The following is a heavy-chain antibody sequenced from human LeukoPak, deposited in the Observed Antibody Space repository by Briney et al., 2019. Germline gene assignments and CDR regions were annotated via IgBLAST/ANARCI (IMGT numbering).Heavy chain of an antibody. CDR1: GFTFSSYA. CDR3: ARGNGQLWVYFDY. Sequence: GGSLRLSCAASGFTFSSYAMHWVRQAPGKGLEWVAVISYDGSNKYYADSVKGRFTISRDNSKNTLYLQMNSLRAEDTAVYYCARGNGQLWVYFDYWGQGTLVTVSS. J-gene: IGHJ4*02. V-gene: IGHV3-30-3*01. D-gene: IGHD5-18*01. CDR2: ISYDGSNK.